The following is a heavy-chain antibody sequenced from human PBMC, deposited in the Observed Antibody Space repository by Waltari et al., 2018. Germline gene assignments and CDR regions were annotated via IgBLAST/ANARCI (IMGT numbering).Heavy chain of an antibody. CDR1: GGTFSSYA. V-gene: IGHV1-69*01. Sequence: QVQLVQSGAEVKKPGSSVKVSCKASGGTFSSYAISWVRQAPGQGLEWMGGIIPIFGTANYAQKFQGRVTITADESTSTAYMELSSLRSEDTAVYYCARADIGVWFGDHTSQKYGMDVWGQGTTVTVSS. J-gene: IGHJ6*02. CDR3: ARADIGVWFGDHTSQKYGMDV. CDR2: IIPIFGTA. D-gene: IGHD3-10*01.